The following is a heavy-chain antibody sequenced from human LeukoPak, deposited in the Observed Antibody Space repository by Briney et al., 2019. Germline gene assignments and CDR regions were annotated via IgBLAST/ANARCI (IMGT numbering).Heavy chain of an antibody. CDR1: GYSFTRNG. Sequence: ASVKVSCKPSGYSFTRNGISWVRQAPGQGLEWMAWISANSGNTNYAQNFQDRVTLTTDTSTSTAYMELRSLRSDDTAVYYCARDVNYAFDYWGQGTLVTVSS. J-gene: IGHJ4*02. CDR2: ISANSGNT. D-gene: IGHD3-16*01. V-gene: IGHV1-18*01. CDR3: ARDVNYAFDY.